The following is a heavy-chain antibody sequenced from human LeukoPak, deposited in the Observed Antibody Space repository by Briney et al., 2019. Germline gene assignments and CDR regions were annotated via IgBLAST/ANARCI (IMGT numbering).Heavy chain of an antibody. Sequence: ASVKVSCKASGYTFTSYDINWVRQATGQGLEWMGWMNPNSGNTGYAQKFQGRVTMTRNTSISTAYMELSSLRSEDTAVYYCARMYYDYVWGSYPHEERFDYWGQGTLVTVSS. V-gene: IGHV1-8*01. D-gene: IGHD3-16*02. CDR1: GYTFTSYD. J-gene: IGHJ4*02. CDR2: MNPNSGNT. CDR3: ARMYYDYVWGSYPHEERFDY.